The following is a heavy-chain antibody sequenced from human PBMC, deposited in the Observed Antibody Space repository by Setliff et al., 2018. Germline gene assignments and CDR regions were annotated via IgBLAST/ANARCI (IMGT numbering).Heavy chain of an antibody. CDR1: GDSIFDNY. CDR2: ISYTGST. D-gene: IGHD2-8*02. J-gene: IGHJ4*02. CDR3: ARLSPYNTGPPFDY. Sequence: SETLSLTCSVSGDSIFDNYWSWIRQSPGRGLEWIAYISYTGSTNYDPSLKSRVTISLDTSKNHFSLNLRSVTAADTAVYYCARLSPYNTGPPFDYWGQGTLVTVSS. V-gene: IGHV4-59*08.